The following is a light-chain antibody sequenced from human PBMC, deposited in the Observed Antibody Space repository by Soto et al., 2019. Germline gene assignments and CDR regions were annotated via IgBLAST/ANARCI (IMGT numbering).Light chain of an antibody. CDR2: DDN. Sequence: QSVLTQPPSVSGAPGQRVTISCTGSSSNIGAGYDLHWYQQLPGTAPKLLIYDDNNRPSGVPDRFSGSKSGTSASLAITGVQADDEADYYCQSYDSSLSGYVFGTGTKLTVL. V-gene: IGLV1-40*01. CDR3: QSYDSSLSGYV. CDR1: SSNIGAGYD. J-gene: IGLJ1*01.